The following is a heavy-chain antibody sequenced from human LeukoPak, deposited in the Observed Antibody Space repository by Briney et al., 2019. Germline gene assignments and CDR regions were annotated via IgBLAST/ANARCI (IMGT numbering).Heavy chain of an antibody. D-gene: IGHD3-10*01. Sequence: ASVKVSCKASGYTFTSYGIIWVRQAPGQGLEWMGWISAYNGNTNYAQKLQGRVTMTTDTSTSTAYMELRSLRSDDTAVYYCARDYWAWFGELLLSTYGMDVWGQGTTVTVSS. V-gene: IGHV1-18*01. CDR1: GYTFTSYG. J-gene: IGHJ6*02. CDR2: ISAYNGNT. CDR3: ARDYWAWFGELLLSTYGMDV.